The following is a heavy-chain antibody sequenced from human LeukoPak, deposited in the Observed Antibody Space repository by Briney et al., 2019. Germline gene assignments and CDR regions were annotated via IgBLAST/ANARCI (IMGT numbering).Heavy chain of an antibody. CDR1: GGSISSYY. J-gene: IGHJ4*02. V-gene: IGHV4-4*07. D-gene: IGHD3-10*01. Sequence: KPSETLSLTCTVSGGSISSYYWGWIRQPAGKGLEWIGRIYTSGSTNYNPSLKSRVTMSVDTSKNQFSLKLSSVTAADTAVYYCARTTMVRSRGNRYYIDYWGQGTLVTVSS. CDR2: IYTSGST. CDR3: ARTTMVRSRGNRYYIDY.